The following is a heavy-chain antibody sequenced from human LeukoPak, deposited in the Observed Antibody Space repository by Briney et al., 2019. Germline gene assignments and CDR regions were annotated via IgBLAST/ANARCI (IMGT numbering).Heavy chain of an antibody. CDR2: IKHDGSER. V-gene: IGHV3-7*01. CDR3: ARVGYGDGVIDY. Sequence: GGSLRLSCEASGFSVSNYWMSWVRQAPGKGLEWLANIKHDGSERFHVDSVEGRFSISRDNAKDSLYLQMNNLRAEDTAVYFCARVGYGDGVIDYWGQRTLVRVSS. D-gene: IGHD4-17*01. CDR1: GFSVSNYW. J-gene: IGHJ4*02.